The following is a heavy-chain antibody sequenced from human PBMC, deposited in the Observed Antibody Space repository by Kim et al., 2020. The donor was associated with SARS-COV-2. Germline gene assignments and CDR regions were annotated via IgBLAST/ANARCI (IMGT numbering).Heavy chain of an antibody. CDR2: ISYDGSNK. CDR1: GFTFSSYA. CDR3: ARGDYDFWSGPNYYYYG. V-gene: IGHV3-30-3*01. J-gene: IGHJ6*01. D-gene: IGHD3-3*01. Sequence: GGSLRLSCAASGFTFSSYAMHWVRQAPGKGLEWVAVISYDGSNKYYADSVKGRFTISRDNSKNTLYLQMNSLRAEDTAVYYCARGDYDFWSGPNYYYYG.